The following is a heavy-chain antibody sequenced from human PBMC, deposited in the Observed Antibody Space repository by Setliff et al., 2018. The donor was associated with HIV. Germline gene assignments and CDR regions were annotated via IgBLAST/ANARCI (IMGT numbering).Heavy chain of an antibody. CDR3: ARRAGPYTTGRYFDS. D-gene: IGHD4-17*01. J-gene: IGHJ4*02. Sequence: PSETLSLTCTVSGGSISSDVYYWGWLRQPPGKALEWIGDIHYTGSTHHNMSLTSRVTMSVDTSKNQFSRGLNSVTAADSAVYFCARRAGPYTTGRYFDSWGRGMLVTVSS. CDR2: IHYTGST. CDR1: GGSISSDVYY. V-gene: IGHV4-39*01.